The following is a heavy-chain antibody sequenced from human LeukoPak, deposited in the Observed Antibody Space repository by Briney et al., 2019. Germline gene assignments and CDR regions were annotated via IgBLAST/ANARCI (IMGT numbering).Heavy chain of an antibody. Sequence: SETLSLTCTVSGGSISSYYWSWIRQPPGKGLEWIGYIYYSGSTNYNPSLESRVTISVDTSKNQFSLKLSSVTAADTAVYYCARERITMVRGVIIEGFDYWGQGTLVTVSS. D-gene: IGHD3-10*01. CDR1: GGSISSYY. CDR2: IYYSGST. V-gene: IGHV4-59*12. J-gene: IGHJ4*02. CDR3: ARERITMVRGVIIEGFDY.